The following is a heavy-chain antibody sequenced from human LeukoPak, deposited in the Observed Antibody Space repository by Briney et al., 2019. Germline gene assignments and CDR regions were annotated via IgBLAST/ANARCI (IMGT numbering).Heavy chain of an antibody. CDR2: INHSGST. Sequence: PSETLSLTCAVYGGSFSGYYWSWIRQPPGKGLEWIGEINHSGSTNYNPSLKSRVTISVDKSKNQFSLKLSSVTAADTAVYYCARLLVISAFDIWGQGTMVTVSS. CDR1: GGSFSGYY. J-gene: IGHJ3*02. V-gene: IGHV4-34*01. D-gene: IGHD3-9*01. CDR3: ARLLVISAFDI.